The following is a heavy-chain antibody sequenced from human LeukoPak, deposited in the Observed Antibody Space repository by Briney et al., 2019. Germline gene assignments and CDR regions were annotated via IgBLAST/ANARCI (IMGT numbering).Heavy chain of an antibody. J-gene: IGHJ4*02. V-gene: IGHV3-11*06. D-gene: IGHD5-18*01. CDR1: GFTFSDYY. CDR3: ARADNYGYFDY. CDR2: ISSSSSYT. Sequence: PGGSLRLSCAASGFTFSDYYMSWIRQAPGKGLEWVSYISSSSSYTNYADSVKGRFTISRDNAKNSLYLQMNSLRAEDTAVYYCARADNYGYFDYWGQGTLVTVSS.